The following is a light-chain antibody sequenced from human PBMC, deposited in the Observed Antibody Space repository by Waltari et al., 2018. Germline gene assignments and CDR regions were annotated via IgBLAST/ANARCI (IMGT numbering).Light chain of an antibody. Sequence: IQMTQSPPSVSASVGDRVIMVGGASQDISRWLGWYQQKPGKAPKFLIYDASTLQSGVPSRFSGSGSGTDFTLTISSLQPEDFATYYCQQGDRFPLTFGGGTKVEI. CDR2: DAS. V-gene: IGKV1-12*01. CDR1: QDISRW. CDR3: QQGDRFPLT. J-gene: IGKJ4*01.